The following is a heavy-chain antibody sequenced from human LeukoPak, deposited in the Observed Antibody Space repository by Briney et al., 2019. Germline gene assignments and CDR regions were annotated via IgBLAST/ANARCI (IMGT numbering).Heavy chain of an antibody. Sequence: GGSLGLSCAASGFTFSSYAMSWVRQAPGQGLEWVSAISGSGGSTYYADSVKGRFTISRDNSKNTLYLQMNSLRAEDTAVHYCAKDQGPLLWFGEFTETDYWGQGTLVTVSS. CDR2: ISGSGGST. D-gene: IGHD3-10*01. J-gene: IGHJ4*02. V-gene: IGHV3-23*01. CDR3: AKDQGPLLWFGEFTETDY. CDR1: GFTFSSYA.